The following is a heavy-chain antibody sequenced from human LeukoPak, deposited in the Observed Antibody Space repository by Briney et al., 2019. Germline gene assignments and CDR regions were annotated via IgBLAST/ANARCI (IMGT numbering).Heavy chain of an antibody. J-gene: IGHJ4*02. CDR1: GFTFSSYG. V-gene: IGHV3-30*02. CDR2: IRYDGSNK. CDR3: AKDLDYYDSSGYGPGY. D-gene: IGHD3-22*01. Sequence: GGSLRLSCAASGFTFSSYGMHWVRQAPGKGLEWVAFIRYDGSNKYYADSVKGLFTISRDNCKTTLYLQMNSLRAEDTAVYYCAKDLDYYDSSGYGPGYWGQGTLVTVSS.